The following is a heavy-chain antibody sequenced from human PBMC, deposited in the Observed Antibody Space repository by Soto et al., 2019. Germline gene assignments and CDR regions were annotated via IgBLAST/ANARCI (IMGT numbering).Heavy chain of an antibody. J-gene: IGHJ6*02. D-gene: IGHD3-3*01. Sequence: GPSVKVSCKASGFTFTSSAVQWVRQARGQRLEWIGWIVVGSGNTNYAQKFQERVTITRDMSTSTAYMELSSLRSEDTAVYYCAADPRFLEWFSPYYGMDVWGQGTTVTVSS. CDR3: AADPRFLEWFSPYYGMDV. CDR2: IVVGSGNT. V-gene: IGHV1-58*01. CDR1: GFTFTSSA.